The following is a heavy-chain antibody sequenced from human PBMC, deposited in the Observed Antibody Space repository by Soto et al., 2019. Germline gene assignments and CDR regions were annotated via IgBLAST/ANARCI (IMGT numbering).Heavy chain of an antibody. CDR3: ARDQGFRVVINSNWFDP. Sequence: GASVKVSCKASGYTFSRYGIMWVRQAPGLGLEWMGWISAYNGNTNSAEKLRGRLTMTTDASTTTAYMELRSLRSDDTAIYYCARDQGFRVVINSNWFDPWGQGTLVTSPQ. D-gene: IGHD2-21*01. CDR1: GYTFSRYG. V-gene: IGHV1-18*01. CDR2: ISAYNGNT. J-gene: IGHJ5*02.